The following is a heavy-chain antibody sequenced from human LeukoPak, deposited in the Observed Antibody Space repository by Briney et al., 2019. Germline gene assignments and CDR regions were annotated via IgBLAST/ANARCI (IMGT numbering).Heavy chain of an antibody. CDR3: ARAYYYDSSGYYYASFLYY. Sequence: SETLSLTCTVSGGSISSSSYYWGWIRQPPGKGLEWIGSIYYSGSTYYNPSLKSRVTISVDTSKNQFSLKLSSVTAADTAVYYCARAYYYDSSGYYYASFLYYWGQGTLVTVSS. V-gene: IGHV4-39*07. CDR2: IYYSGST. CDR1: GGSISSSSYY. D-gene: IGHD3-22*01. J-gene: IGHJ4*02.